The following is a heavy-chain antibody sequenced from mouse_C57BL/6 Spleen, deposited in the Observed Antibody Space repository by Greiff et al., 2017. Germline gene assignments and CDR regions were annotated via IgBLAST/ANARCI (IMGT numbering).Heavy chain of an antibody. D-gene: IGHD2-5*01. CDR1: GYTFTSYW. J-gene: IGHJ4*01. V-gene: IGHV1-55*01. Sequence: QVQLQQPGAELVKPGASVKMSCKASGYTFTSYWITWVKQRPGQGLEWIGDIYPAGGSTNYNKKFKGKATLTVDTSSSTAYMQLSSLTSEDSAVYYCARGGSNYGGEAMDYWGQGTSVTVAS. CDR2: IYPAGGST. CDR3: ARGGSNYGGEAMDY.